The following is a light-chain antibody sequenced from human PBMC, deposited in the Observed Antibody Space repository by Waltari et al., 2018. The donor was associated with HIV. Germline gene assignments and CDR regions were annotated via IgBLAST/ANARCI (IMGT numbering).Light chain of an antibody. Sequence: IQLTLFPCFLSASVGERRTITCRATQGVGSSLAWYQQKPGKAPNLLIYSVSVLQTGVPSRFSGSGSGTEFTLTISGLQPEDFATYYCQQLKTYPLSFGGGTKVEIK. CDR2: SVS. CDR3: QQLKTYPLS. CDR1: QGVGSS. V-gene: IGKV1-9*01. J-gene: IGKJ4*01.